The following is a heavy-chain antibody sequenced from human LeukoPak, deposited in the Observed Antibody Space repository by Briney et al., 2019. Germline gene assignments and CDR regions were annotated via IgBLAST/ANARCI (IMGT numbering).Heavy chain of an antibody. CDR3: ARDGELELRY. CDR1: GGSISSSSYY. V-gene: IGHV4-39*07. D-gene: IGHD1-7*01. J-gene: IGHJ4*02. CDR2: IYYSGST. Sequence: SETLSLTCTVSGGSISSSSYYWGWIRQPPGKGLEWIGSIYYSGSTYYNPSLKSRVTISVDTSKNQFSLKLSSVTAADTVVYYCARDGELELRYWGQGTLVTVSS.